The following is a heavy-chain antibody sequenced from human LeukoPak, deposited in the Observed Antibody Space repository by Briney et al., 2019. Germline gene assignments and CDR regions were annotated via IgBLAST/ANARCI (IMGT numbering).Heavy chain of an antibody. CDR1: GYTFTSYY. CDR2: INPSGGST. CDR3: ASYSSSSIGWDYYYYYYGMDV. Sequence: ASVNVSFKASGYTFTSYYMHWVRQAPGQGLEWMGIINPSGGSTSYAQKFQGRVTMTRDTSTSTVYMELSSLRSEDTAVYYCASYSSSSIGWDYYYYYYGMDVWGQGTTVTVSS. V-gene: IGHV1-46*01. D-gene: IGHD6-6*01. J-gene: IGHJ6*02.